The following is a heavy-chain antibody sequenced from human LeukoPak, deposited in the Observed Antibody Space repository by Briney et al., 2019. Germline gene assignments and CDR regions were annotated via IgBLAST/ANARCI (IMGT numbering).Heavy chain of an antibody. CDR2: IIASGGST. V-gene: IGHV3-23*01. CDR3: AKVTTVTTEDY. CDR1: GFTFSSYA. Sequence: GGSLRLSCAASGFTFSSYATSWVRQGPGKGLEWVSGIIASGGSTYYADSVKGRFTISRNNSKNTLYLQMNSLRAEDTAVYYCAKVTTVTTEDYWGQGTLVTVSS. J-gene: IGHJ4*02. D-gene: IGHD4-17*01.